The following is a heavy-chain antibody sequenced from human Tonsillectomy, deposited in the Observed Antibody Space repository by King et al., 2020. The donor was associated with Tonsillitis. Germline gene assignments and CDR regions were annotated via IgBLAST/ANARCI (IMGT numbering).Heavy chain of an antibody. CDR1: GFTFSSYE. J-gene: IGHJ6*02. V-gene: IGHV3-48*03. D-gene: IGHD3-22*01. Sequence: VQLVESGGGLVQPGVSLKLSCAASGFTFSSYEMNWVRQAPGKGLEWVSYITSSGSKMYYADSVKGRFTISRDNAKNTLSLQMNSLRAEDTAVYYCARENSSSGFYYYGMDVWGQGTTVTVSS. CDR2: ITSSGSKM. CDR3: ARENSSSGFYYYGMDV.